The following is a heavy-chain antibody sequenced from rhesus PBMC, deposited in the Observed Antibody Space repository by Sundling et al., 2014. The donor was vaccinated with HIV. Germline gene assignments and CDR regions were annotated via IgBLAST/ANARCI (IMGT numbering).Heavy chain of an antibody. J-gene: IGHJ4*01. V-gene: IGHV4-127*01. CDR2: IGGSSGST. CDR3: AGSYYEDDYGYYSY. Sequence: QVQLQESGPGLVKPSETLSLTCAVSGYSISSGYGWSWIRQPPGKGLEWIGYIGGSSGSTNYNPSLKSRVTISKDTSKNQFSLKLSSVTAADTAVYYCAGSYYEDDYGYYSYWGQGVLVTVSS. D-gene: IGHD3-9*01. CDR1: GYSISSGYG.